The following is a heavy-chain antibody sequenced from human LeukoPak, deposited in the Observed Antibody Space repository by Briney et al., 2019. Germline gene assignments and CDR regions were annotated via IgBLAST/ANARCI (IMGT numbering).Heavy chain of an antibody. V-gene: IGHV3-53*01. CDR1: GFTVSGNY. Sequence: GSLRLSCAASGFTVSGNYLSWVRQAPGKGLEWVSLIYSGGTTHYADSVKGRFTISRDNSKNTLHLQMNSLRVEDTAFYYCARDDLLHRNWFDPWGQGTLVTVSS. CDR3: ARDDLLHRNWFDP. CDR2: IYSGGTT. J-gene: IGHJ5*02. D-gene: IGHD3-22*01.